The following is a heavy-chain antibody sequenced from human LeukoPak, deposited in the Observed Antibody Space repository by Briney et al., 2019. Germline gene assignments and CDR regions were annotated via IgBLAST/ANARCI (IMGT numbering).Heavy chain of an antibody. V-gene: IGHV4-39*07. CDR2: IYYSGNT. J-gene: IGHJ5*02. CDR1: GGSISTSSYY. CDR3: ATRPDIASTGPGWFDP. Sequence: SETLSLTFTVSGGSISTSSYYWGWIRQPPGKGLEWIGSIYYSGNTFYHPSLKSRVTISVDTSKNQFSLTLSSVTAADTAVYYCATRPDIASTGPGWFDPWGQGTLVTVSS. D-gene: IGHD6-13*01.